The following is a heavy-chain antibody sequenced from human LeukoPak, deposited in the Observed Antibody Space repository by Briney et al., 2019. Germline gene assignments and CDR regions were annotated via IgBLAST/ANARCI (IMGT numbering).Heavy chain of an antibody. J-gene: IGHJ5*02. CDR1: GFTFSSYW. CDR3: ARGRKITMVRGVIIRGRWFDP. Sequence: GGSLRLSCAASGFTFSSYWMSWVRQAPGKGLEWVANIKQDGSEKYYVDSVKGRFTISRDNAKNSLYLQMNSLRAEDTAVYYCARGRKITMVRGVIIRGRWFDPWGQGTLVTVSS. CDR2: IKQDGSEK. D-gene: IGHD3-10*01. V-gene: IGHV3-7*01.